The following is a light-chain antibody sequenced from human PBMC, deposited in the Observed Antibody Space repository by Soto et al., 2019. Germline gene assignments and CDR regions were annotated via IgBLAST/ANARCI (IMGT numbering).Light chain of an antibody. J-gene: IGLJ1*01. CDR1: SSNVGGYKY. CDR3: SAYIRLSICV. CDR2: DFN. V-gene: IGLV2-11*01. Sequence: QCALTQPRAVPGTPEQAVAIYCTGTSSNVGGYKYFAWYQKHPGKAPRLVIFDFNKRASGVPGRFSDSKSDNTAPLTIYQPQAEDETDSLCSAYIRLSICVFG.